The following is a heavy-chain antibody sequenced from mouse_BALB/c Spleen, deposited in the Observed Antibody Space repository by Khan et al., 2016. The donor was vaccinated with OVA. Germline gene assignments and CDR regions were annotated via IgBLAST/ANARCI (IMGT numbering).Heavy chain of an antibody. J-gene: IGHJ2*01. D-gene: IGHD2-1*01. V-gene: IGHV1-54*01. CDR2: INPGSGSA. Sequence: QVRLQQSGGAVIRPGASVKVSCKASGYTFTHYLIAWVKQRPGQGLEWIGVINPGSGSANYNEKLKDKATLTADKSSSTAYMQLSSLTSDDSAVYYCARDDYGNFRYFDYWGQGTTLTVSS. CDR1: GYTFTHYL. CDR3: ARDDYGNFRYFDY.